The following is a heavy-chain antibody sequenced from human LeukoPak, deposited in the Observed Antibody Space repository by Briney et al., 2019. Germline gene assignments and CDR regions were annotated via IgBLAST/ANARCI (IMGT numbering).Heavy chain of an antibody. V-gene: IGHV3-23*01. Sequence: GGSLRLSCIASGVIFRNYAMSWVRQAPGKGLEWVSTISGDGTNTFSADSVKGRFTISRDNSKNTLYLQVSSLRAEDTGVFYCAKGGHYSFFDYWGQGTLVTVSS. CDR3: AKGGHYSFFDY. D-gene: IGHD4-11*01. J-gene: IGHJ4*02. CDR2: ISGDGTNT. CDR1: GVIFRNYA.